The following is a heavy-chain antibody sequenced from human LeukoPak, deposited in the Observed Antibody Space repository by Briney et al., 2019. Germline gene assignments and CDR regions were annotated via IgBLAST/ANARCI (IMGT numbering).Heavy chain of an antibody. J-gene: IGHJ4*02. CDR1: GFTFDDYA. CDR3: AEDNGDCGDYYFDY. Sequence: GGSLRLSCAASGFTFDDYAMHWVRQAPGKGLEWVSLISGDGGSTYYVDSVKGRFTISRDNSKNSLYLQMNSLTTEDTPLYYCAEDNGDCGDYYFDYWGQGTLVTVSS. CDR2: ISGDGGST. V-gene: IGHV3-43*02. D-gene: IGHD4-17*01.